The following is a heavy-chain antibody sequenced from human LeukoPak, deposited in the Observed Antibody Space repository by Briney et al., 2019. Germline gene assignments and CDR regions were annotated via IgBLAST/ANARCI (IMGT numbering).Heavy chain of an antibody. V-gene: IGHV3-23*01. CDR2: ISGSGGST. CDR3: ANGGGYYDILTGYYTPDY. D-gene: IGHD3-9*01. CDR1: GFTFSSYG. J-gene: IGHJ4*02. Sequence: GGSLRLSCAASGFTFSSYGMSWVRQAPGKGLEWVSAISGSGGSTYYADSVKGRFTISRDNSKNTLYLQMNSLRAEDTAVYYCANGGGYYDILTGYYTPDYWGQGTLVTVSS.